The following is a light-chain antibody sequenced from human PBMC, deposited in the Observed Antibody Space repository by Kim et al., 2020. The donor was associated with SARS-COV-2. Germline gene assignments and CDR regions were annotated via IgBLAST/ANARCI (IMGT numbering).Light chain of an antibody. J-gene: IGKJ1*01. CDR1: QTVSGNN. CDR2: GTS. V-gene: IGKV3-20*01. CDR3: QQYGTSPWT. Sequence: PGERATRSGRASQTVSGNNLAWYQQKPGQAPRLVIYGTSTRATGIPDRFSGSGSGTDFTLTITRLEPEDFAVYYCQQYGTSPWTFGQGTKVDIK.